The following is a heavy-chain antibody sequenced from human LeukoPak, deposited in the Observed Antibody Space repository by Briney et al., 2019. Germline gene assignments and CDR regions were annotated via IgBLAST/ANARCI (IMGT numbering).Heavy chain of an antibody. J-gene: IGHJ3*02. V-gene: IGHV3-66*01. D-gene: IGHD4-23*01. CDR3: ARDRIYGGNSGALDI. CDR2: IYSGGTT. CDR1: GFTFNSYA. Sequence: GGSLRLSCAASGFTFNSYAMSWVRQAPGKGLEWVSIIYSGGTTYYADPVKGRFTISRDNSENTLYLQMNSLRGEDTAVYYCARDRIYGGNSGALDIWGQGTLVTVSS.